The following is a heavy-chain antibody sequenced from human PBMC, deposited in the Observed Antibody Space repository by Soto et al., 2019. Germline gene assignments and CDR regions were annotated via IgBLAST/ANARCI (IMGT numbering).Heavy chain of an antibody. CDR3: AKGRRAVAGTGDFGY. Sequence: GGSLRLSCAPSGFTFSRYAKSWARQATRKELEWVSVISASGGSTYYAESVKGRLTIARDNSKNMVYLQMSRLSPEDTVVYYCAKGRRAVAGTGDFGYWGQGTLFAVSS. D-gene: IGHD6-19*01. J-gene: IGHJ4*02. CDR2: ISASGGST. V-gene: IGHV3-23*01. CDR1: GFTFSRYA.